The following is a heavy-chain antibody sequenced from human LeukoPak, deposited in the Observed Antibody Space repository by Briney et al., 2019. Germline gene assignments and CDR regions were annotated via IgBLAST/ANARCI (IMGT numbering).Heavy chain of an antibody. CDR2: IIPIFGTA. D-gene: IGHD2-21*01. Sequence: GASVKVSCKASGGTFSSYAISWVRQAPGQGLEWMGGIIPIFGTANYAQKFQGRVTITTDESTSTAYMELSSLRSEDTAVYYCARDRPIVVVIDASRFDAFDIWGQGTMVTVSS. CDR3: ARDRPIVVVIDASRFDAFDI. CDR1: GGTFSSYA. V-gene: IGHV1-69*05. J-gene: IGHJ3*02.